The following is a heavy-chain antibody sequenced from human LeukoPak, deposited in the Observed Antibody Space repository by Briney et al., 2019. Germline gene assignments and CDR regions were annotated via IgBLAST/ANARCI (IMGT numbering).Heavy chain of an antibody. CDR1: NVSVGSGAYY. V-gene: IGHV4-31*03. CDR2: IYYSGST. Sequence: PSQTLSLICIVSNVSVGSGAYYWTWIRQHPGKGLEWIGYIYYSGSTYFSPSLKSRVSMSVDTSKNQFSLRLTSVTAADTAVYYCAVTGTTLWYFDLWGRGTLVTVSS. CDR3: AVTGTTLWYFDL. D-gene: IGHD1-7*01. J-gene: IGHJ2*01.